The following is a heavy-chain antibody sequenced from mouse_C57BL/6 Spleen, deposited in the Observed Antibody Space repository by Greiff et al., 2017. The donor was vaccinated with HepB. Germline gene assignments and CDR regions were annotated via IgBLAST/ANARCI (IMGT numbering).Heavy chain of an antibody. Sequence: QVQLQQSGPELVKPGASVKISCKASGYAFSSSWMNWVKQRPGKGLEWIGRIYPGDGDTNYNGKFKGKATLTADKSSSTAYMQLSSLTSEDSAVYFCARNYDYDGYFDVWGTGTTVTVSS. CDR1: GYAFSSSW. D-gene: IGHD2-4*01. CDR2: IYPGDGDT. CDR3: ARNYDYDGYFDV. V-gene: IGHV1-82*01. J-gene: IGHJ1*03.